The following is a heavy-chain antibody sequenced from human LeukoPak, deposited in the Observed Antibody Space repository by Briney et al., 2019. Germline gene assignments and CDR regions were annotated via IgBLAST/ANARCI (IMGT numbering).Heavy chain of an antibody. CDR3: ARGGWSGNWFDP. CDR1: GFTFSNYW. Sequence: PGGSLRLSCAASGFTFSNYWMHWVRQAPGKGLVWVSRINDDGSSTNYADSVKGRFTISRDNAKNTLYLLMNSLTPEDTGVYFCARGGWSGNWFDPWGQGTPVTVSS. CDR2: INDDGSST. V-gene: IGHV3-74*01. D-gene: IGHD6-19*01. J-gene: IGHJ5*02.